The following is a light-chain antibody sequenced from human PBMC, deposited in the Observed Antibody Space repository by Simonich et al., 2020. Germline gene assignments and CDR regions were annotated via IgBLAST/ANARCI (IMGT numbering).Light chain of an antibody. J-gene: IGLJ3*02. V-gene: IGLV2-23*01. CDR3: CSYAGSSTWV. CDR1: SSDVGSYNL. CDR2: EGS. Sequence: SALTQPASVSGSPGQSITISCTGTSSDVGSYNLVSWYQQNPGKAPKLRIYEGSKRPSGVSNRFSGAKSGNTASLTISGLQAEDEADYYCCSYAGSSTWVFGGGTKLTVL.